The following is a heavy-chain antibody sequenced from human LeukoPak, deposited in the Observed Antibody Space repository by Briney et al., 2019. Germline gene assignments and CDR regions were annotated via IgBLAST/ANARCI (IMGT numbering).Heavy chain of an antibody. V-gene: IGHV3-21*01. CDR2: ISSSNSYI. CDR1: GFTFDDYA. J-gene: IGHJ4*02. Sequence: GGSLRLSCAASGFTFDDYAMHWVRQAPGKGLEWVSSISSSNSYIYYADSVKGRFTISRDNAKNSLYLQMNSLRAEDTAVYYCASTPPRYFDWLFTEIDYWGQGTLVTVSS. D-gene: IGHD3-9*01. CDR3: ASTPPRYFDWLFTEIDY.